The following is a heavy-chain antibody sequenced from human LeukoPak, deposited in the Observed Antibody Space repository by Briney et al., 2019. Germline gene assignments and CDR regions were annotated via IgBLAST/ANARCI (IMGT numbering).Heavy chain of an antibody. J-gene: IGHJ4*02. CDR3: ARDKVAGTMDY. D-gene: IGHD6-19*01. V-gene: IGHV1-3*01. CDR1: GYTFTSYA. CDR2: INAGNGNT. Sequence: ASVKVSCKASGYTFTSYAMHWVRQAPGQRLEWMGWINAGNGNTKYSQKFQGRVTITRDTSASTAYMELSSLRSEDTAVYYRARDKVAGTMDYWGQGTLVTVSS.